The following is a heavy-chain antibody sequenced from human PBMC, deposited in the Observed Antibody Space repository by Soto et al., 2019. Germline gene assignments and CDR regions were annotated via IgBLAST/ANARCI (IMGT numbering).Heavy chain of an antibody. CDR2: ISYDGSNK. CDR1: GFTFSSYG. Sequence: LRLSCAASGFTFSSYGMHWVRQAPGKGLEWVAVISYDGSNKYYADSVKGRFTISRDNSKNTLYLQMNSLRAEDTAVYYCAKGLGIQWELSLDYWGQGTLVTVSS. D-gene: IGHD1-26*01. J-gene: IGHJ4*02. CDR3: AKGLGIQWELSLDY. V-gene: IGHV3-30*18.